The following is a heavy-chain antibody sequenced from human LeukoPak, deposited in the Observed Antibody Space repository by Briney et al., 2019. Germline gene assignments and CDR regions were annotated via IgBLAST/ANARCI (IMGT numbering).Heavy chain of an antibody. CDR2: INPNSGGT. Sequence: ASVKVSCKASGYTFTGYYMHWVRQAPGQGLEWMGWINPNSGGTNYAQKFQGRVTMTRDTSISTAYMELSRLRSDDTAVYYCARAYYDFWSVLPVDYWGQGTLVTVSS. V-gene: IGHV1-2*02. J-gene: IGHJ4*02. CDR3: ARAYYDFWSVLPVDY. CDR1: GYTFTGYY. D-gene: IGHD3-3*01.